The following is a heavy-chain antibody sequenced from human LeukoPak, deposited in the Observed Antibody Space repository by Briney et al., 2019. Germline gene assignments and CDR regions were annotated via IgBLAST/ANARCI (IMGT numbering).Heavy chain of an antibody. V-gene: IGHV1-2*02. J-gene: IGHJ4*02. Sequence: ASVKVSCKASGYTFTGYYMHWVRQAPGQGLEWMGWINPNSGGTNYAEKFQDRVTMTTDTSTNTAYMEVRSLRSDDTAVYYCARDPSGRRLGVDYWGQGTLVTVSS. D-gene: IGHD3-10*01. CDR3: ARDPSGRRLGVDY. CDR2: INPNSGGT. CDR1: GYTFTGYY.